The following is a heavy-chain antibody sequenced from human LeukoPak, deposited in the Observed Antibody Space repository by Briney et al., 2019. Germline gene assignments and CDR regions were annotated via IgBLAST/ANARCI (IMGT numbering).Heavy chain of an antibody. Sequence: GGSLRLSCAVSGFTFSSYSMTWVRQAPGKGLEWVSSISSSSGYKYYADSVKGRFTISRDNAKNSLCLQMGSLRAEDAAVYYCARTSGESTAALRAPFDYWGQGTLATVSS. J-gene: IGHJ4*02. D-gene: IGHD6-6*01. CDR3: ARTSGESTAALRAPFDY. CDR1: GFTFSSYS. CDR2: ISSSSGYK. V-gene: IGHV3-21*01.